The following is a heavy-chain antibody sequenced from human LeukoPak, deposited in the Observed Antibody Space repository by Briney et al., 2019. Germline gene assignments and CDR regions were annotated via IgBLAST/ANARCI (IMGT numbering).Heavy chain of an antibody. J-gene: IGHJ6*03. D-gene: IGHD3-3*01. V-gene: IGHV3-33*01. CDR1: GFAFSNYA. Sequence: GGSLRLSCVASGFAFSNYAMHWVRQAPGKGLEWVAVLWDDGSNRYYADSVKGRFTISRDDSRNPVYLQMNSVRADDTAVYYCARDIRSDYDFLSNAMDVWGKGTTVTVSS. CDR3: ARDIRSDYDFLSNAMDV. CDR2: LWDDGSNR.